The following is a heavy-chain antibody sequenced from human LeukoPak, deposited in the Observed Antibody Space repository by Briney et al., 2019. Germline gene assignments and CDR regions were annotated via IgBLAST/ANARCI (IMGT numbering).Heavy chain of an antibody. CDR2: VYYTGST. V-gene: IGHV4-39*01. J-gene: IGHJ4*02. CDR3: ARLTKGRYSDYIFAF. D-gene: IGHD3-9*01. Sequence: SETLSLTCTVSGASVSDSLSYWGWVRQPPGKGLEWVANVYYTGSTYYNPSLKSRVTMSVDTSKNQFSLKMTSVTAADTAIYYCARLTKGRYSDYIFAFWGQGILVTVSS. CDR1: GASVSDSLSY.